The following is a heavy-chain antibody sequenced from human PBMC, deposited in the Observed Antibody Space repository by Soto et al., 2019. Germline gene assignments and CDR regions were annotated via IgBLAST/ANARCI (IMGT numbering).Heavy chain of an antibody. Sequence: SETLSLTCTVSGGSISSNYWTWIRQPPGKGLEWIGYVYNSGSTNYNPSLKSRVTISEDTSKSQFSLKVNSMTPADTAVYYCARYRREAVAGYTLDNWGQGIWVTSPQ. CDR1: GGSISSNY. CDR2: VYNSGST. D-gene: IGHD6-13*01. CDR3: ARYRREAVAGYTLDN. V-gene: IGHV4-59*01. J-gene: IGHJ4*02.